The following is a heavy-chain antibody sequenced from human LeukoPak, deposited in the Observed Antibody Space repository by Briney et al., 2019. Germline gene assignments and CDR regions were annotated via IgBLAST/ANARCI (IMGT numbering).Heavy chain of an antibody. J-gene: IGHJ4*02. CDR2: IIPILGIA. CDR3: ARGGAVAGRPN. V-gene: IGHV1-69*04. Sequence: SVTVSCKASGGTFSSYAISWVRQAPGQGLEWMGRIIPILGIANYAQKFRGRVTITADKSTSTAYMELSSLRSEDTAVYYCARGGAVAGRPNWGQGTLVTVSS. D-gene: IGHD6-19*01. CDR1: GGTFSSYA.